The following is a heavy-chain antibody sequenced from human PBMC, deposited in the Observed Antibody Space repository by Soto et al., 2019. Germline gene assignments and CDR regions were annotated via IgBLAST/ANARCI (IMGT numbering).Heavy chain of an antibody. V-gene: IGHV3-74*01. CDR3: VRAYDY. CDR1: GFTFSDYW. J-gene: IGHJ4*02. CDR2: INSDGSST. Sequence: PGGSLRLSCAASGFTFSDYWMHWVRQAPGKGLVWVSRINSDGSSTNYADSVKGRFTISRDHAKNTLYLQMNSLRDEDTAVYYCVRAYDYWGQGTLVTVSS.